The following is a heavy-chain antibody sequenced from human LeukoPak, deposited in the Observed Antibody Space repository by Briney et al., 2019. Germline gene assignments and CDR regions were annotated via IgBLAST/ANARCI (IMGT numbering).Heavy chain of an antibody. CDR2: ISYDGSNK. D-gene: IGHD3-16*01. CDR1: GFTFSSYG. V-gene: IGHV3-30*18. Sequence: PGGSLRLSCAASGFTFSSYGMHWVRQAPGKGLEWMAVISYDGSNKYYADSVKGRFTISRDNSKNTLYLQMNSLRAEDTAVYYCAKDVKYFPVWGELDYWGQGTLVTVSS. CDR3: AKDVKYFPVWGELDY. J-gene: IGHJ4*02.